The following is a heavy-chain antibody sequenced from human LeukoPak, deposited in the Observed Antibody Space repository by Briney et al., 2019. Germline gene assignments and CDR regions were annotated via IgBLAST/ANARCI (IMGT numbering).Heavy chain of an antibody. CDR1: GNSFTTYW. J-gene: IGHJ3*02. CDR2: IYPGDSDT. V-gene: IGHV5-51*01. D-gene: IGHD2-21*01. CDR3: ARRAYCGGDCYIDM. Sequence: GESLKISCKGSGNSFTTYWIGWVRQMPGKGLEWMGMIYPGDSDTRYSPSFQGQVTISADKSISTAYLQWSSLKASDTAMYYCARRAYCGGDCYIDMWGQGTMLTVSS.